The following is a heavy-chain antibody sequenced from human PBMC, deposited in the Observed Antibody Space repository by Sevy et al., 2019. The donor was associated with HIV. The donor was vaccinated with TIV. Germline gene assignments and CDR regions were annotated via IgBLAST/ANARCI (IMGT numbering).Heavy chain of an antibody. D-gene: IGHD5-18*01. CDR2: ISWNGGSI. J-gene: IGHJ3*02. CDR3: AKDISAMEMVTIGSLAFDI. Sequence: GGSLRLSCAASGFTFDDYAMHWVRQAPGKGLEWVSGISWNGGSIGYADSVKGRFTISRDNAKNSLYLQMNSLRAEDTALYYCAKDISAMEMVTIGSLAFDIWGQGTMVTVSS. CDR1: GFTFDDYA. V-gene: IGHV3-9*01.